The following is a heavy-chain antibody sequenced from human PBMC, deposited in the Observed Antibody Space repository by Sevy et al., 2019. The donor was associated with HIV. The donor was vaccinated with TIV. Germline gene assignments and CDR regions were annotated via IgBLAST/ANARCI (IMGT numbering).Heavy chain of an antibody. D-gene: IGHD5-18*01. CDR1: GFTVNSNY. Sequence: GGSLRLSCAASGFTVNSNYMTWVRQAPGKGLEGVSVIHSDDTTYQADSVKDRFTISRDNFKNTLYLHMSSLRAEDTAVYYCARGKSGYVYALNYWGQGTLVTVSS. CDR3: ARGKSGYVYALNY. V-gene: IGHV3-66*01. CDR2: IHSDDTT. J-gene: IGHJ4*02.